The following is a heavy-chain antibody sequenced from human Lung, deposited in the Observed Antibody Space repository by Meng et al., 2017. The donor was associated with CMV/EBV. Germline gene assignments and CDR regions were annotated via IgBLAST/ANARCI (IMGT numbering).Heavy chain of an antibody. V-gene: IGHV3-74*01. CDR1: GFTFSSFW. D-gene: IGHD3-3*01. CDR2: IKEDGTTT. Sequence: SCAASGFTFSSFWVHWVRQVPGKGLVWVSRIKEDGTTTNYADSVKGRFTISRDNARNTVYLQMNSLKVEDTAVYYCARDIGGVSGYWGQGTLVTVSS. CDR3: ARDIGGVSGY. J-gene: IGHJ4*02.